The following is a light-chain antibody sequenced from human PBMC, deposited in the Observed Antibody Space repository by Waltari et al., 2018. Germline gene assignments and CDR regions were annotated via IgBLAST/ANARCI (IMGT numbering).Light chain of an antibody. CDR1: ALPKKY. V-gene: IGLV3-16*01. J-gene: IGLJ3*02. Sequence: SYELTQPPSVSVFLGQMARTPCSGEALPKKYAYWYQQKAGQVPGFVLYKDTERPSGIPERFSGSSSWTMDTLTISGVQAEDEADYYCLSADISGTYWVFGGGTKLTVL. CDR3: LSADISGTYWV. CDR2: KDT.